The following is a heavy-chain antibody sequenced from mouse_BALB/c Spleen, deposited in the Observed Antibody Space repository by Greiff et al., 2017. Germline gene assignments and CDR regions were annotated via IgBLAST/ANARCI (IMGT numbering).Heavy chain of an antibody. Sequence: VKLQESAAELARPGASVKMSCKASGYTFTSYTMHWVKQRPGQGLEWIGYINPSSGYTEYNQKFKDKTTLTADKSSSTAYMQLSSLTSEDSAVYYCARRGYRYPLDYWGQGTTLTVSS. V-gene: IGHV1-4*02. CDR3: ARRGYRYPLDY. CDR2: INPSSGYT. CDR1: GYTFTSYT. D-gene: IGHD2-14*01. J-gene: IGHJ2*01.